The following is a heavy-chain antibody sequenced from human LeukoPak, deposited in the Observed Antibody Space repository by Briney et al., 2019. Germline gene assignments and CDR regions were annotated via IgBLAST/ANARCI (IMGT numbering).Heavy chain of an antibody. J-gene: IGHJ6*04. Sequence: GGSLRLSCTVSGFTLSSYWMTWVRQAPGKGLXXXANIQQDGPEKYYLDSVRGRFTISRDNAQNQLFLQMDSLRAEDTAVYFCARGWCPHCHGMGDWGKGTTVTVSS. CDR2: IQQDGPEK. CDR1: GFTLSSYW. V-gene: IGHV3-7*03. D-gene: IGHD2-8*02. CDR3: ARGWCPHCHGMGD.